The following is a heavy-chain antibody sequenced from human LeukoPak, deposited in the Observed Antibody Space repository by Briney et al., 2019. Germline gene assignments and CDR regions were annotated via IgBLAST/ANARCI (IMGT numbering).Heavy chain of an antibody. Sequence: TSQTLSLTCAVSGGSISSGGYSWSWIRQPPGKGLEWIGYIYCSGSTYYNPSLKSRVTISVDRSKNQFSLKLSSVTAADTAVYYCASYSSGYYYGTETAEYFQHWGQGTLVTVSS. CDR3: ASYSSGYYYGTETAEYFQH. D-gene: IGHD3-22*01. CDR2: IYCSGST. V-gene: IGHV4-30-2*01. J-gene: IGHJ1*01. CDR1: GGSISSGGYS.